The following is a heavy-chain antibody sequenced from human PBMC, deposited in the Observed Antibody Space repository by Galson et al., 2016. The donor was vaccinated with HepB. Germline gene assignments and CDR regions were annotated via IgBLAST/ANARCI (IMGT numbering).Heavy chain of an antibody. V-gene: IGHV1-18*01. CDR3: ARGSFSGYEGAGDY. J-gene: IGHJ4*02. CDR2: ISAYNGDT. Sequence: SVKVSCKASGYTFTSSDISWVRQAPGQGLEWMGWISAYNGDTNYAQKVQGRVTMTTDTSTSTAYMEMRSLRSDDTAVYYCARGSFSGYEGAGDYWGQGTLVTVSS. CDR1: GYTFTSSD. D-gene: IGHD5-12*01.